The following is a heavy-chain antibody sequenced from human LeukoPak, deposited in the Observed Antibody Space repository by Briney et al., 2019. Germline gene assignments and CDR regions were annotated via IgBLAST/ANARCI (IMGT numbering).Heavy chain of an antibody. CDR2: ISYDGNNK. Sequence: GGSLRLSCAASEFSFSTYGMHWVRQAPGKGLEWVAVISYDGNNKYYADSVKGRFTISRDNSKNTLYLQMNSLIPEDTAIYYCARDSFGMDVWGQGTTVTVS. CDR3: ARDSFGMDV. J-gene: IGHJ6*02. V-gene: IGHV3-30*19. CDR1: EFSFSTYG. D-gene: IGHD3-16*01.